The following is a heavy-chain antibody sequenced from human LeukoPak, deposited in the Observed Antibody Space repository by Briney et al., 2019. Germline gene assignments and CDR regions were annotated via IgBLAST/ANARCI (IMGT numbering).Heavy chain of an antibody. CDR2: IYYSGST. CDR1: GGSISSYY. Sequence: PSETLSLTCTVSGGSISSYYWSWIRQPPGPGLEWIGYIYYSGSTNYNPSLKSRVTMSVDTSKNQFSLKLSSVTAADTAVYYCAREGYSGYSPFDYWGQGTLVTVSS. CDR3: AREGYSGYSPFDY. J-gene: IGHJ4*02. V-gene: IGHV4-59*12. D-gene: IGHD5-12*01.